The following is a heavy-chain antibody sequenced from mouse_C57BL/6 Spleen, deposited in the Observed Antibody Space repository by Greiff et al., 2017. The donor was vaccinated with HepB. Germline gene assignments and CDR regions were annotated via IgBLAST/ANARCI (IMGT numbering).Heavy chain of an antibody. J-gene: IGHJ4*01. Sequence: VQLQQPGAELVKPGASVKLSCKASGYTFTSYWMHWVKQRPGQGLEWIGMIHPNSGSTNYNEKFKSKATLTVDKSSSTAYMQLSSLTSEDSAVYYCARSVDYYGSSPYYAMDYWGQGTSVTVSS. V-gene: IGHV1-64*01. D-gene: IGHD1-1*01. CDR2: IHPNSGST. CDR3: ARSVDYYGSSPYYAMDY. CDR1: GYTFTSYW.